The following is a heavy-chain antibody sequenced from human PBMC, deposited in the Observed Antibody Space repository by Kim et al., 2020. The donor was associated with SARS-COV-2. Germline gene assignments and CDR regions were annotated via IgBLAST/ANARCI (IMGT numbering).Heavy chain of an antibody. D-gene: IGHD1-26*01. V-gene: IGHV4-39*07. Sequence: SETLSLTCRVSGVSIGSSAYYWGWLRQSPAKGLEWIGLTYYTGTTYYSPSLKGRVTISMGTFRNQLSLTLNSVTAADTAVYYCARDPEEDSDAYFDCWGQGILVTVSS. CDR3: ARDPEEDSDAYFDC. J-gene: IGHJ4*02. CDR2: TYYTGTT. CDR1: GVSIGSSAYY.